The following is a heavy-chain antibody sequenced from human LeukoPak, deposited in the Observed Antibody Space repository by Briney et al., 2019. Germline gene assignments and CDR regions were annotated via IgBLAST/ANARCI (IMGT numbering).Heavy chain of an antibody. J-gene: IGHJ3*02. D-gene: IGHD6-13*01. CDR1: GYSFTSYW. CDR3: ARHPQQLPDAFDI. V-gene: IGHV5-51*01. CDR2: IYPGDSDT. Sequence: ESLNISCKGSGYSFTSYWIGWVRQMPGKGLEWMGIIYPGDSDTRYSPSFQGQVTISDDKSISTAYLQWSSLKASDTAMYYCARHPQQLPDAFDIWGQGTMVTVSS.